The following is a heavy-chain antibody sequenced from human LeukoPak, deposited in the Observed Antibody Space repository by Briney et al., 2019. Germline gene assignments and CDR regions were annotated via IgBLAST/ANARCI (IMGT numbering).Heavy chain of an antibody. CDR1: GGTFSSYA. J-gene: IGHJ6*04. Sequence: GASVKVSFKASGGTFSSYAISWVRQAPGQGLEWMGGIIPIFGTANYAQKFQGRVTITADKSTSTAYMELSSLRSEDTAVYYCARVAISRSELPTQYYYYYGMDVWGKGTTVTVSS. V-gene: IGHV1-69*06. CDR3: ARVAISRSELPTQYYYYYGMDV. CDR2: IIPIFGTA. D-gene: IGHD3-10*01.